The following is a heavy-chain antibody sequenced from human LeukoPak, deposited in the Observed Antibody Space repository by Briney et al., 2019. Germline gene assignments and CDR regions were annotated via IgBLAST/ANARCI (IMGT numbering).Heavy chain of an antibody. V-gene: IGHV1-2*02. CDR2: INPNSGGT. CDR1: GYTFTGYY. CDR3: ARGCSSTSCYRKMDV. D-gene: IGHD2-2*01. J-gene: IGHJ6*02. Sequence: ASVKVSCKASGYTFTGYYMHWVRQAPGQGLEWMGWINPNSGGTNYAQKFQGRVTMTRDTSISTAYMELSRLRSDDTAVYYCARGCSSTSCYRKMDVWGQGTTVTVSS.